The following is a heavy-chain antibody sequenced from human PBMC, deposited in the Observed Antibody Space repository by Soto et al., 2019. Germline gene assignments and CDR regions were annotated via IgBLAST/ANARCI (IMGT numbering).Heavy chain of an antibody. V-gene: IGHV3-11*04. CDR1: GFRLSDYE. CDR3: ARDDWVIRGAISLPFDF. Sequence: PGGSLRLSCAVSGFRLSDYEMSWIRQAPGKGPEWVSYISSSGSMIYYTDSVEGRFTISRDNAKNSLYLQMNSLRDEDTAVYYCARDDWVIRGAISLPFDFWGPGTLVTVSS. CDR2: ISSSGSMI. D-gene: IGHD3-10*01. J-gene: IGHJ4*02.